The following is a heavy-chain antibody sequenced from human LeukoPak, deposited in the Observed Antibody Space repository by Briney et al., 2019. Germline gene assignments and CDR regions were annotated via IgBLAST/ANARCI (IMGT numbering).Heavy chain of an antibody. CDR3: ARLALSGWYFDDY. J-gene: IGHJ4*02. Sequence: GASLQISCKGSGSIFTSYWIGWVRQLPGKGLEWMGIIYPGDSDTRYSPSFQGQVTISADKSISTAYLQWSSLKASDTAMYYCARLALSGWYFDDYWGQGTLVTVSS. CDR1: GSIFTSYW. CDR2: IYPGDSDT. V-gene: IGHV5-51*01. D-gene: IGHD6-19*01.